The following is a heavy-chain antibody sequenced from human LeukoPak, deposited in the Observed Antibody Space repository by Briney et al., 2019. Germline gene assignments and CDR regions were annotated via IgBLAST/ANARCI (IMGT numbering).Heavy chain of an antibody. Sequence: ASVKLSCKVSGYTLTGLCMNWVRQAPGKGLEWMGGFDPEDSETIYAQNLKGRVTMTGDTSTDSAYMELNSLRSEDTAVYYCATDRELRFLEWPYAFDIWGQGTMVTVSS. CDR2: FDPEDSET. J-gene: IGHJ3*02. CDR1: GYTLTGLC. CDR3: ATDRELRFLEWPYAFDI. D-gene: IGHD3-3*01. V-gene: IGHV1-24*01.